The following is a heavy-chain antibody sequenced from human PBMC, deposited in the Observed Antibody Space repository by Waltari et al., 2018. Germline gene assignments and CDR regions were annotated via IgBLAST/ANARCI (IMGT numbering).Heavy chain of an antibody. Sequence: QVQLQQWGAGLLKPSETLSLTCAVYGGSFSGYYWSWIRQPPGKGREWIGEINHSGSTNYNPSLKSRVTISVDTSKNQFSLKLSSVTAADTAVYYCAREGITGTRVYYYYYYGMDVWGQGTTVTVSS. D-gene: IGHD1-7*01. V-gene: IGHV4-34*01. CDR3: AREGITGTRVYYYYYYGMDV. CDR1: GGSFSGYY. CDR2: INHSGST. J-gene: IGHJ6*02.